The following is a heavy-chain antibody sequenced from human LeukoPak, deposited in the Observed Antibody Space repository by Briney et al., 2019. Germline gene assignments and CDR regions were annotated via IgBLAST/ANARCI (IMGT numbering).Heavy chain of an antibody. CDR1: GFVFGTYA. Sequence: PGGSLRLSCAASGFVFGTYAMHWVRQAPGKGLECVSMISYDGNDEYYADSVKGRFAISRDNSKSTLYLQMNSLRPEDTAVYYCAKIRVRGVHYFDYWGQGTQVTVPS. J-gene: IGHJ4*02. CDR3: AKIRVRGVHYFDY. V-gene: IGHV3-30*18. D-gene: IGHD3-10*01. CDR2: ISYDGNDE.